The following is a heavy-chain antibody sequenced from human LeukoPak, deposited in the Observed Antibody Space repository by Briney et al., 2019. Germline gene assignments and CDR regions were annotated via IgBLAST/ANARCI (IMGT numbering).Heavy chain of an antibody. CDR1: GFTFSSYS. CDR2: ISSSSSYI. CDR3: AKEFRWDYYGSGSYYNLFDY. Sequence: GGSLRLSCAASGFTFSSYSMNWVRQAPGKGLEWVSSISSSSSYIYYADSVKGRFTISRDNAKNSLYLQMNSLRAEDTAVYYCAKEFRWDYYGSGSYYNLFDYWGQGTLVTVSS. V-gene: IGHV3-21*01. J-gene: IGHJ4*02. D-gene: IGHD3-10*01.